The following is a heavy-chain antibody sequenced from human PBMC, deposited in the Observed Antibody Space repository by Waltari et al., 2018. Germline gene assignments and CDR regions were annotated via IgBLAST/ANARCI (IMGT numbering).Heavy chain of an antibody. CDR2: ISWNSGSI. V-gene: IGHV3-9*01. CDR3: AKGFHYDILTGTFDY. D-gene: IGHD3-9*01. Sequence: EVQLVESGGGWVQPGRSLRLSCAPSGFTFDAYAMPWGRQAPGKGLEWVSGISWNSGSIGYADSVKGRFTISRDNAKNSLYLQMNSLRAEDTALYYCAKGFHYDILTGTFDYWGQGTLVTVSS. J-gene: IGHJ4*02. CDR1: GFTFDAYA.